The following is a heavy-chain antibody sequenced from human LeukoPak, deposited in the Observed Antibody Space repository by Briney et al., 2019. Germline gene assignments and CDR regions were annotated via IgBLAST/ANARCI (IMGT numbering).Heavy chain of an antibody. D-gene: IGHD5-12*01. J-gene: IGHJ5*02. CDR3: AKGRYSGYPNNWFDP. V-gene: IGHV4-31*03. Sequence: PSETLSLTCTVSGGSISSGGYYWSWFRQHPGKGLEWIGYIYYSGSTYYNPSLKSRVTISVDTSKNQFFLKLSSVTAADTAVYYCAKGRYSGYPNNWFDPWGQGTLVTVSS. CDR2: IYYSGST. CDR1: GGSISSGGYY.